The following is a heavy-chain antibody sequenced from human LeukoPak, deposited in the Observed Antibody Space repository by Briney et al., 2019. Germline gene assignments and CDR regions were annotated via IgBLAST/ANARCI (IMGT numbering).Heavy chain of an antibody. D-gene: IGHD1-1*01. J-gene: IGHJ6*02. Sequence: SETLSLTCSVSYDSITPYYWSWIRQPAGKGLEWIGRIYSSGDTNYNPSLKSRVTLSIDTSKNQFSLKLSSVTAADTAVYYCARHSETGTNGYYYYGMDVWGQGTTVTVSS. V-gene: IGHV4-4*07. CDR1: YDSITPYY. CDR3: ARHSETGTNGYYYYGMDV. CDR2: IYSSGDT.